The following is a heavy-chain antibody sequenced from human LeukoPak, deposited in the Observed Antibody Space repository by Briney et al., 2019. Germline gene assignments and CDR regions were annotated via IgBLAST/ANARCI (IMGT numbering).Heavy chain of an antibody. D-gene: IGHD5-24*01. V-gene: IGHV1-2*02. Sequence: ASVKVSCKASGYTFTGYYMHWVRQAPGQGLEWMGWINPNSGGTNYARKFQGRVTMTRDTSISTAYMELSRLRSDDTAVYYCARDAGWWIERDGYNYDAFDIWGQGTMVTVSS. CDR1: GYTFTGYY. CDR3: ARDAGWWIERDGYNYDAFDI. CDR2: INPNSGGT. J-gene: IGHJ3*02.